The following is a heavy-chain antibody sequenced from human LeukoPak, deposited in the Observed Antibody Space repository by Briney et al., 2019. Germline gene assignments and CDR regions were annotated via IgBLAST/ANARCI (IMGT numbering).Heavy chain of an antibody. J-gene: IGHJ4*02. CDR3: ARDRYGYTLDY. Sequence: PSETLSLTCTVSGGSIRSSYYYWGWIRQPPGKGLEWIGSIYDSGSTYYNPSLKSRVTISVDTSKNQFSLKLNSVTAADTAVYYCARDRYGYTLDYWGQGTLVTVSS. D-gene: IGHD5-24*01. CDR1: GGSIRSSYYY. V-gene: IGHV4-39*02. CDR2: IYDSGST.